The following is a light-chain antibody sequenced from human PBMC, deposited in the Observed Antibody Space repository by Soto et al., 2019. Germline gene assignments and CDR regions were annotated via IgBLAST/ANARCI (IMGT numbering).Light chain of an antibody. V-gene: IGLV2-14*01. Sequence: QSVLTQPASVSGSAGQSITISCTGTSSDVGAYIYVSWYQHRPGKAPKVMIYEVTNRPSGVSDRFSGSKSGNTASLTISGLQAEDEADYYCCSYTSSRTYVFGTGTKVTVL. CDR3: CSYTSSRTYV. CDR1: SSDVGAYIY. J-gene: IGLJ1*01. CDR2: EVT.